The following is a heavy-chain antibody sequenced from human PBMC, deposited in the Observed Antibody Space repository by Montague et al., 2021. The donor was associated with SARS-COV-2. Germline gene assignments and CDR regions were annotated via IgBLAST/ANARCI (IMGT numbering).Heavy chain of an antibody. CDR1: GFTFTSYA. CDR3: AKDIYGSGSYSDNFDY. CDR2: IDNSGGRT. Sequence: SLRLSCAASGFTFTSYAMGWVRQAPGKGLEWVLGIDNSGGRTYYADSVKGRFTISRDNSKNTLYLQMNSLRAEDTAVYYCAKDIYGSGSYSDNFDYWGQGTLVTVSS. D-gene: IGHD3-10*01. V-gene: IGHV3-23*01. J-gene: IGHJ4*02.